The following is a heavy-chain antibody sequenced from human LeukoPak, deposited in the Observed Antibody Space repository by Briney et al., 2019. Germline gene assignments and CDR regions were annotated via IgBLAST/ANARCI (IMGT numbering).Heavy chain of an antibody. V-gene: IGHV1-8*03. J-gene: IGHJ6*03. D-gene: IGHD3-10*01. CDR1: GYTFTSYD. CDR3: ARLRAITMVRGAKALKGYYYMDV. Sequence: ASVKVSCKASGYTFTSYDINWVRQATGQGLEWMGWMNPNSGNTGYAQKFQGRVTITRNTSISTAYMELSSLRSEDTAVYYCARLRAITMVRGAKALKGYYYMDVWGKGTTVTISS. CDR2: MNPNSGNT.